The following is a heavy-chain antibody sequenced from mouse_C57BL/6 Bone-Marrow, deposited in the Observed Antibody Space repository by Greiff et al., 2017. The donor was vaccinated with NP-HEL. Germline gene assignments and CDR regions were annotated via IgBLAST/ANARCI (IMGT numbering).Heavy chain of an antibody. V-gene: IGHV1-81*01. CDR2: IYPRSGNT. J-gene: IGHJ2*01. Sequence: VQLQESGAELARPGASVKLSCKASGYTFTSYGISWVKQRTGQGLEWIGEIYPRSGNTYYNEKFKGKATLTADKSSSTAYMELRSLTSEDSAVYFCARLSAQATPGDYWGQGTTLTVSS. CDR1: GYTFTSYG. D-gene: IGHD3-2*02. CDR3: ARLSAQATPGDY.